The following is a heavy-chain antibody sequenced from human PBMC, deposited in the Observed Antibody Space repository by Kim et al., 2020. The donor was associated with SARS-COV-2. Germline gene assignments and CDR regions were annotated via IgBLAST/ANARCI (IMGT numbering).Heavy chain of an antibody. CDR3: ARLLNTMVRGVIFDY. J-gene: IGHJ4*02. Sequence: GESLKISCKGSGYSFTSYWIGWVRQMPGKGLEWMGIIYPGDSDTRYSPSFQGQVTISADKSISTAYLQWSSLKASDTAMYYCARLLNTMVRGVIFDYWGQGTLVTVSS. CDR2: IYPGDSDT. V-gene: IGHV5-51*01. D-gene: IGHD3-10*01. CDR1: GYSFTSYW.